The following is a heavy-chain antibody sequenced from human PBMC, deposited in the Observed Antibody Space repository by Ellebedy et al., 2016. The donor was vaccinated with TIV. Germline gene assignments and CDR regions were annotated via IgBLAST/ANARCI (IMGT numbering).Heavy chain of an antibody. J-gene: IGHJ5*02. V-gene: IGHV4-59*08. CDR3: ARHAWFGESLGWFDP. Sequence: MPSETLSLTCTVSSDSFTTDFWNRIRQTPGKGLEWIGYIYYNGRASYNPSLKSRATMSIDTSKNQVSLKLNSVTAADTAVYYCARHAWFGESLGWFDPWGQGTLVTVSS. CDR1: SDSFTTDF. CDR2: IYYNGRA. D-gene: IGHD3-10*01.